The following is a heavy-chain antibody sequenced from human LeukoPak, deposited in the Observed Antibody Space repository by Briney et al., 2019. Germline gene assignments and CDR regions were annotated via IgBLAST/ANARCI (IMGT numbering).Heavy chain of an antibody. J-gene: IGHJ5*02. Sequence: PGGSLRLSCAASGFTFRSYAMSWVRQAPGKGLEWVSVISGSGDSTYYADSVKGRFTISRDNSKNTLYLQMNSLRAEDTAVYYCAKGGLDTAMVPWGQGTLVTVSS. CDR2: ISGSGDST. V-gene: IGHV3-23*01. D-gene: IGHD5-18*01. CDR1: GFTFRSYA. CDR3: AKGGLDTAMVP.